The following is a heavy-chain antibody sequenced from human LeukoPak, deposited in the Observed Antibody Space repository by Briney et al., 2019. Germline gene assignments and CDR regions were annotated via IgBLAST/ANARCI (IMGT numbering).Heavy chain of an antibody. Sequence: KTGGSLRLSCVASGFTFSDAWMSWVRQAPGKGLESVGSIRSKSEGGTIDYGAPVKGRFTISRDDSTNTLYLQMNSLRTEDTAVYYCTSGGGTMDFWGRGTLVTVSS. V-gene: IGHV3-15*01. CDR1: GFTFSDAW. CDR3: TSGGGTMDF. J-gene: IGHJ4*02. D-gene: IGHD2-15*01. CDR2: IRSKSEGGTI.